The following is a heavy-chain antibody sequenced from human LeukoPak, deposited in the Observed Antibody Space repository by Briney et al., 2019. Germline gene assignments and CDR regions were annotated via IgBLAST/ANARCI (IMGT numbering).Heavy chain of an antibody. CDR2: TSKDGSDT. CDR1: GFTFIDSW. D-gene: IGHD6-6*01. V-gene: IGHV3-74*01. J-gene: IGHJ4*02. Sequence: GGSLILSCSASGFTFIDSWMHWVRQGPGKGPEWLSRTSKDGSDTVYADSAKGRLTASRDNARNTVYLELTNLRPDDTALYYCARGGYSGSYYRFSWGRGTLVTVAS. CDR3: ARGGYSGSYYRFS.